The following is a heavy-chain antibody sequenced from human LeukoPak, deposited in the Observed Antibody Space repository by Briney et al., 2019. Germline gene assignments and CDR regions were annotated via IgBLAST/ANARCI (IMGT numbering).Heavy chain of an antibody. D-gene: IGHD3-10*01. CDR2: INPNSGGT. Sequence: ASVKVSCKASGYTFTSYGISWVRQAPGQGLEWMGWINPNSGGTNYAQKFQGRVTMTRDTSISTAYMELSRLRSDDTAVYYCARDSWFGEFVLGYWGQGTLVTVSS. V-gene: IGHV1-2*02. J-gene: IGHJ4*02. CDR1: GYTFTSYG. CDR3: ARDSWFGEFVLGY.